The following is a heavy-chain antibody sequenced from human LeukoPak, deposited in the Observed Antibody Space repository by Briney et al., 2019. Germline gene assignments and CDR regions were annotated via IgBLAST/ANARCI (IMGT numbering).Heavy chain of an antibody. CDR2: INHSGST. V-gene: IGHV4-34*01. J-gene: IGHJ4*02. CDR1: GGSFSGYY. D-gene: IGHD3-10*01. Sequence: SETLSLTCAVYGGSFSGYYWSWIRQPPGKGLEWIGEINHSGSTNYNPSLKGRVTISVDTSKNQFSLKLSSVTAADTAVYYCAGVRGGYWGQGTLVTVSS. CDR3: AGVRGGY.